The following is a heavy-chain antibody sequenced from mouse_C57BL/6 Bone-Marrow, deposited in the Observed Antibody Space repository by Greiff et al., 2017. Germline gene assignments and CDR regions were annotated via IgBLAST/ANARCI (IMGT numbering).Heavy chain of an antibody. Sequence: VKLLESGAELVKPGASVKMSCKASGYTFTSYWITWVKQRPGQGLEWIGDIYPGSGSTNYNEKFKSKATLTVDTSASTAYMQLSSLTSEDSAVYNGARGYYGKLNLDYWGQGTTLTVSS. CDR3: ARGYYGKLNLDY. CDR1: GYTFTSYW. CDR2: IYPGSGST. D-gene: IGHD2-1*01. V-gene: IGHV1-55*01. J-gene: IGHJ2*01.